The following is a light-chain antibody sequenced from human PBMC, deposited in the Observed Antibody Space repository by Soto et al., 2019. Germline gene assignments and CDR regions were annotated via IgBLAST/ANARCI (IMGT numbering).Light chain of an antibody. CDR1: SSNIGSNS. CDR2: GND. V-gene: IGLV1-44*01. Sequence: QSVLTQPPSASGTPGQRVTISCSGSSSNIGSNSVYGYHQLPGTAPKLLIYGNDERPSGVPDRFSGSKSGTSASLAISGLQSEDEADYYCAAWDDSLNGVLFGGGTKVTVL. J-gene: IGLJ2*01. CDR3: AAWDDSLNGVL.